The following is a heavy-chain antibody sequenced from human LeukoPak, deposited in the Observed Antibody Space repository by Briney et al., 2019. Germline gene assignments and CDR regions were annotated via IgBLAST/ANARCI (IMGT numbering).Heavy chain of an antibody. D-gene: IGHD5-12*01. CDR2: ISWNSGSI. J-gene: IGHJ4*02. Sequence: SLRLSCAASGFTFDDYAMHWVRQAPGKGLEWVSGISWNSGSIGYADSVKGRFTISRDNAKNSLYLQMNTLRAEDTAVYYCATDRGYAGWYFDYWGQGTLATVSS. CDR1: GFTFDDYA. CDR3: ATDRGYAGWYFDY. V-gene: IGHV3-9*01.